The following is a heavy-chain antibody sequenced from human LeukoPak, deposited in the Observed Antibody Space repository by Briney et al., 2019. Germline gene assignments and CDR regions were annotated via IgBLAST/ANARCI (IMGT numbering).Heavy chain of an antibody. D-gene: IGHD6-19*01. V-gene: IGHV3-9*01. Sequence: GGSLRLSRAASGFTFDDYAMHWVRQAPGKGLEWVSGISWNSGSIGYADSVKGRFTISRDNAKNSLYLQMNSLRAEDTALYYCAKAPIAVAARFDYWGQGTLVTVSS. J-gene: IGHJ4*02. CDR2: ISWNSGSI. CDR1: GFTFDDYA. CDR3: AKAPIAVAARFDY.